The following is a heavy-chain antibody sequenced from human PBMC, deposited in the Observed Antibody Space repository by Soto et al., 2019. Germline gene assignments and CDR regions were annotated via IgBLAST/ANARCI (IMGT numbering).Heavy chain of an antibody. D-gene: IGHD6-6*01. V-gene: IGHV1-69*13. Sequence: SVKVSCNASGGTFSSYAISWVRQAPGQGLEWMGGIIPIFGTANYAQKFQGRVTITADESTSTAYMELSSLRSEDTAVYYCARREYSSSAGLFDYGMDVWGQVTTFTVSS. J-gene: IGHJ6*02. CDR3: ARREYSSSAGLFDYGMDV. CDR1: GGTFSSYA. CDR2: IIPIFGTA.